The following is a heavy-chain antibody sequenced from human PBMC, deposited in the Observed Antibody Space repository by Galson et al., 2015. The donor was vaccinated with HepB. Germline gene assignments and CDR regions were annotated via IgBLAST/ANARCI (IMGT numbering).Heavy chain of an antibody. CDR1: GFTVSSNY. CDR3: ARDRYGDSGTGYFDL. CDR2: IYSGGST. J-gene: IGHJ2*01. V-gene: IGHV3-53*01. Sequence: SLRLSCAASGFTVSSNYMSWVRQAPGKGLEWVSVIYSGGSTYYADSVKGRFTISRDNSKNTLYLQMNSLRAEDTAVYYCARDRYGDSGTGYFDLWGRGTLVTVSS. D-gene: IGHD4-17*01.